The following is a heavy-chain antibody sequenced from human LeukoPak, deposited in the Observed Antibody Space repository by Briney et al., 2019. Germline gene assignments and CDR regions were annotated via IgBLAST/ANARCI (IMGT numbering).Heavy chain of an antibody. J-gene: IGHJ4*02. V-gene: IGHV3-21*01. CDR3: AKEHSGWDYFDY. CDR1: GFTFSSYS. CDR2: ISSSSSYI. Sequence: GGSLRLSCAASGFTFSSYSMNWVRQAPGKGLEWVSSISSSSSYIYYADSVKGRFTISRDNAKNSLYLQMNSLRAEDTAVYYCAKEHSGWDYFDYWGQGTLVTVSS. D-gene: IGHD5-12*01.